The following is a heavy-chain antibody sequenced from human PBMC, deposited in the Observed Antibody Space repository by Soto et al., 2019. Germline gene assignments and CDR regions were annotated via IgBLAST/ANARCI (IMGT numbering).Heavy chain of an antibody. J-gene: IGHJ6*02. CDR1: GFTFSSYG. CDR2: ISYDGSNK. V-gene: IGHV3-30*18. Sequence: QVQLVESGGGVVQPGRSLRLSCAASGFTFSSYGMHWVRQAPGKGLEWVAVISYDGSNKYYADSVKGRFTISRDNSKNTMYLQMNSLRAEDTAVYYCAKTHCISTSCYPGGYYGMDVWGQGTTDTVSS. D-gene: IGHD2-2*01. CDR3: AKTHCISTSCYPGGYYGMDV.